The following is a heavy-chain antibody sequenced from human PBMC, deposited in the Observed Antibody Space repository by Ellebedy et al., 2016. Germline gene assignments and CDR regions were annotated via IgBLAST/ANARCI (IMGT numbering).Heavy chain of an antibody. CDR3: AKDRDRWSNFDY. D-gene: IGHD4-23*01. CDR1: GFTFDDYA. V-gene: IGHV3-9*01. J-gene: IGHJ4*02. Sequence: GGSLRLXCAASGFTFDDYAMHWVRRAPGKGLEWVSSISWNSGNIGYGDSVKGRFTVSRDNAKNSLYLQMNSLSAEDTAFYYCAKDRDRWSNFDYWGQGILVTVSS. CDR2: ISWNSGNI.